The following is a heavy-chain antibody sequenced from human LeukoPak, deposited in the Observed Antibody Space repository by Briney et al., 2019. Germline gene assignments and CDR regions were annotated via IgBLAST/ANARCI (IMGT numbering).Heavy chain of an antibody. CDR3: ASTYYDFWSGYPRGYYFDY. D-gene: IGHD3-3*01. J-gene: IGHJ4*02. V-gene: IGHV1-69*13. CDR2: IIPIFGTA. Sequence: SVKVSCKASGGTFSSYAISWVRQAPGQGLEWMGGIIPIFGTANYAQKFQGRVTITADESTSTAYVELSSLTSEDTAVYYCASTYYDFWSGYPRGYYFDYWGQGTLVAVSS. CDR1: GGTFSSYA.